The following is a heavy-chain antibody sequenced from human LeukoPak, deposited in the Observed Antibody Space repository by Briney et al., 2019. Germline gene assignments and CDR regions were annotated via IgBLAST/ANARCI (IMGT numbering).Heavy chain of an antibody. CDR2: INPSGGST. CDR3: ARDHEYYYGSGSYYPGGCDY. CDR1: GYTFTSYY. J-gene: IGHJ4*02. V-gene: IGHV1-46*01. Sequence: ASVKVSCKASGYTFTSYYIHWVRQAPGQGLEWMGIINPSGGSTTYAQKFQGRVTMTRDTSTSTVYMELSSLRSEDTAVYYCARDHEYYYGSGSYYPGGCDYWGQETLVTVSS. D-gene: IGHD3-10*01.